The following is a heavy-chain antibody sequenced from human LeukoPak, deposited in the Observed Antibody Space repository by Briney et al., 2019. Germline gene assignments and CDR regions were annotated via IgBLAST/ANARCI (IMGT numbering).Heavy chain of an antibody. Sequence: GGSLRLSCAASGFTFSSYAMSWVRQAPGKGLEWVSAISGSGGSTYYADSVKGRFTISRDNSKNTLYLQMNSLRAEDTAVYYCAKDPRENYYDSSGYYYAFDIWGQGTMVTVSS. V-gene: IGHV3-23*01. CDR3: AKDPRENYYDSSGYYYAFDI. CDR2: ISGSGGST. J-gene: IGHJ3*02. D-gene: IGHD3-22*01. CDR1: GFTFSSYA.